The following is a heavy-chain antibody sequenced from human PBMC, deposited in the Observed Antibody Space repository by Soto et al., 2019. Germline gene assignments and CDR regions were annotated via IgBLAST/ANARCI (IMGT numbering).Heavy chain of an antibody. D-gene: IGHD2-15*01. CDR1: GGSISSDGNF. V-gene: IGHV4-31*03. Sequence: QVQLQESGPGLVKPSQTLSLTCTVSGGSISSDGNFWSWIRQHPGKGLEWIGYIYYSGSTYYNPSLISRVTISLDTSKNHFSLKLSSVTAADTAVYYCARDYSRYYGMDVWGQGTTVTVSS. CDR3: ARDYSRYYGMDV. CDR2: IYYSGST. J-gene: IGHJ6*02.